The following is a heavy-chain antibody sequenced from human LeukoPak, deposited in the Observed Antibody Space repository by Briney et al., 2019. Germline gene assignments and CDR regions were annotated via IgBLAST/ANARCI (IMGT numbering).Heavy chain of an antibody. CDR1: GFTFNRFW. V-gene: IGHV3-74*01. D-gene: IGHD5-12*01. J-gene: IGHJ3*02. CDR2: IISDGSST. Sequence: GGSLRLSCAASGFTFNRFWMHWVRQAPGKGLVWVSRIISDGSSTNYADYVKGRFTLSSDTGKNTLYLQMHSLSAEETDLSSCESEAVDLRVATSGAFDIWGQGTMVTVSS. CDR3: ESEAVDLRVATSGAFDI.